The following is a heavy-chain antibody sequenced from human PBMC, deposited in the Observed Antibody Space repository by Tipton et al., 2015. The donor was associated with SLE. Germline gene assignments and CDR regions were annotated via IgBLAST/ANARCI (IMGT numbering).Heavy chain of an antibody. V-gene: IGHV4-39*01. Sequence: TLSLTCTVSGGSISSSSYYWGWIRQPPGKGLEWIGTIYYSGSTYYNPSLKSRVTMSVDTSKNQLSLKLSSLTAADTAIYYCARATIFGVVIGWFDPWGQGTLVTVSS. J-gene: IGHJ5*02. CDR2: IYYSGST. CDR1: GGSISSSSYY. D-gene: IGHD3-3*01. CDR3: ARATIFGVVIGWFDP.